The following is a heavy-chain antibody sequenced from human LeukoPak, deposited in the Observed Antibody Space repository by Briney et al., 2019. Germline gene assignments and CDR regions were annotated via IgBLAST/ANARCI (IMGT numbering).Heavy chain of an antibody. CDR1: NGSVNSGDYY. Sequence: SETLSLTCSVSNGSVNSGDYYWTWIRQPPGKGLEWIGEINHSGSTNYNPSLKSRVTISVDTSKNQFSLKLSSVTAADTAVYYCARGMGFWSGYVVYWGQGTLVTVSS. D-gene: IGHD3-3*01. J-gene: IGHJ4*02. V-gene: IGHV4-34*01. CDR2: INHSGST. CDR3: ARGMGFWSGYVVY.